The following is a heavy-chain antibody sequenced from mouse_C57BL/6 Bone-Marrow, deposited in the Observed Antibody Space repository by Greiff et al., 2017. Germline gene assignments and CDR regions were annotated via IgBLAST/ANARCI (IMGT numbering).Heavy chain of an antibody. CDR1: GYTFTSYG. V-gene: IGHV1-81*01. CDR3: ARRPWFAY. Sequence: VQLQQSGAELARPGASVKLSCKASGYTFTSYGISWVKQRTGQGLEWIGEIYPRSGNTYYNEKFKGKATLTADKSSSTAYMELRSLTSADSAVYFCARRPWFAYWGQGTLVTVSA. J-gene: IGHJ3*01. CDR2: IYPRSGNT.